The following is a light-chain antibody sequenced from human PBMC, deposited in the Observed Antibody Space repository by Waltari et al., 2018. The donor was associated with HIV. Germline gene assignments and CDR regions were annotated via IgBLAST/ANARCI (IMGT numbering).Light chain of an antibody. Sequence: QSVLTQPPSASGTPGQRVTFSCSGSSSNIGSNTVNWYQQFPGAAPKLLIYTNNQRPSGVPDRFSGSKSGTSASLAISGPQSEDEADYYCAVWDDSLNGYVFGPGTKVTVL. J-gene: IGLJ1*01. CDR1: SSNIGSNT. V-gene: IGLV1-44*01. CDR2: TNN. CDR3: AVWDDSLNGYV.